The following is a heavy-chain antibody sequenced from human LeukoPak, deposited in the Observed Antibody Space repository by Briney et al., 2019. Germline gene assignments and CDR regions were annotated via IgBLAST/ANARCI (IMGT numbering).Heavy chain of an antibody. CDR2: IYHSGST. D-gene: IGHD6-6*01. V-gene: IGHV4-38-2*02. CDR1: GYSISSGYY. CDR3: ARGSSGIAARPYYYYYYMDV. Sequence: PSETLSLTRTVSGYSISSGYYWGWIRPPPGKGLEWIGSIYHSGSTYYNPSLKSRVTISVDTSKNQFSLKLSSVTAADTAVYYCARGSSGIAARPYYYYYYMDVWGKGNPGHRLL. J-gene: IGHJ6*03.